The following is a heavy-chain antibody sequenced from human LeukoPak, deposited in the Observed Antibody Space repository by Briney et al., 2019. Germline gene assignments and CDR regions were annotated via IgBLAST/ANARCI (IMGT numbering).Heavy chain of an antibody. J-gene: IGHJ4*02. V-gene: IGHV4-61*02. CDR1: GVSVRGGDDF. Sequence: SETLSLTCTVSGVSVRGGDDFWRWLRQPAGKGLEWIGRIYSSVSTQFHPSHQYNPSLQTRVTISADTSRNQFSLNLHSVTAADTAMYYCARDRQEGGMRVSSFEYWGRGTPVTVSS. D-gene: IGHD2-15*01. CDR3: ARDRQEGGMRVSSFEY. CDR2: IYSSVSTQFHPSH.